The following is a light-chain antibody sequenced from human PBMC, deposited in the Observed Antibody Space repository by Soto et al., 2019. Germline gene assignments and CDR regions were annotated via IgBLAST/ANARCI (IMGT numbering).Light chain of an antibody. J-gene: IGLJ1*01. CDR2: DTS. CDR1: TGAVTSGHY. V-gene: IGLV7-46*01. Sequence: VGGHERSLTVSPGGTVTLTCGSSTGAVTSGHYPYWFQQKPGQAPRTLIYDTSNKHSWTPARSSGSLLGGKAALTLSGAQPEDEAEYYCLLSYSGDYYVFGTGTKVTV. CDR3: LLSYSGDYYV.